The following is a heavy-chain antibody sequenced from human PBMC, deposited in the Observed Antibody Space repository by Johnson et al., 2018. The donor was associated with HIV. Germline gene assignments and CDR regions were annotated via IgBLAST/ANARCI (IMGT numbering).Heavy chain of an antibody. J-gene: IGHJ3*02. CDR3: ARWIQLWVAFDI. V-gene: IGHV3-53*01. Sequence: VQLVASGGGLIQPGGSLRLSCAASGFTVSSNYMSWVRQAPGKGLEWVSVIYSGGSTYYEDSVQGRFTISRDNSKNTLYLQMNSLRAEDTAVYYCARWIQLWVAFDIWGQGTMVTVSS. CDR2: IYSGGST. D-gene: IGHD5-18*01. CDR1: GFTVSSNY.